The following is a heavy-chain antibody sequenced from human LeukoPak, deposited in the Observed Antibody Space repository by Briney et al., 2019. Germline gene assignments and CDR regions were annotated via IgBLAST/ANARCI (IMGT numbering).Heavy chain of an antibody. CDR3: AKARYCSGGSCFPQLTPDY. Sequence: GGSLRLSCAASEFSVGSNYMTWVRQAPGKGLEWVSLIYSGGSTYYAESVKGRFTISRDNSKNTLYLQMNSLRAEDTAVYYCAKARYCSGGSCFPQLTPDYWGQGTLVTVSS. D-gene: IGHD2-15*01. J-gene: IGHJ4*02. CDR2: IYSGGST. CDR1: EFSVGSNY. V-gene: IGHV3-66*01.